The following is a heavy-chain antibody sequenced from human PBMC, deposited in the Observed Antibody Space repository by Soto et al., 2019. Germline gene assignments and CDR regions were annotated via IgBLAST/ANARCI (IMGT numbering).Heavy chain of an antibody. CDR1: GYTFTSYG. J-gene: IGHJ5*02. Sequence: VKVSCKASGYTFTSYGISWVRQAPGQGLEWMGWISAYNGNTNYAQKLQGRVTMTTDTSTSTAYMELRSLRSDDTAVYYCARVAYSYGLNWFDPWGQGTLVTVSS. CDR2: ISAYNGNT. CDR3: ARVAYSYGLNWFDP. V-gene: IGHV1-18*04. D-gene: IGHD5-18*01.